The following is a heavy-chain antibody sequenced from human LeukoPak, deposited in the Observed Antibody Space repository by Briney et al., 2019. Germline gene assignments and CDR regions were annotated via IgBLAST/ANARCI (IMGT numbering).Heavy chain of an antibody. V-gene: IGHV3-23*01. Sequence: GGSLRLSCAASGFTFSSYAMSWVRQAPGKGLEWVSAISGSGGSTYYADSVKGRFTISRDNSKNTLYLQMNSLRAEDTAVYYCAKTERYYGSGSYYTIYYYYYYGMDVWGQGTTVTVSS. CDR1: GFTFSSYA. D-gene: IGHD3-10*01. CDR3: AKTERYYGSGSYYTIYYYYYYGMDV. J-gene: IGHJ6*02. CDR2: ISGSGGST.